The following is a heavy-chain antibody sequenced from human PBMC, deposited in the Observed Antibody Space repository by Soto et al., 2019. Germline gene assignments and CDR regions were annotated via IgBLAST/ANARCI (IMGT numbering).Heavy chain of an antibody. Sequence: GGSLRLSCAASGFPFSSYSMNWVRQAPGKGLEWVSSISSSSSYIYYADSVKGRFTISRDNAKNSLYLQMNSLRAEDTAVYYCARDSPSLPRAFDIWGQGTMVTVSS. CDR2: ISSSSSYI. V-gene: IGHV3-21*01. J-gene: IGHJ3*02. CDR3: ARDSPSLPRAFDI. CDR1: GFPFSSYS.